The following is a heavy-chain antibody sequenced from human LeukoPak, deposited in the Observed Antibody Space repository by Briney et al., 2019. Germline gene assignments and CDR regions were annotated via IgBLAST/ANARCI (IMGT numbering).Heavy chain of an antibody. CDR3: ARVLGDYLDY. V-gene: IGHV3-21*01. D-gene: IGHD4-17*01. CDR1: GFTFSSYS. Sequence: PGGSLRLSCAASGFTFSSYSMNWVRQAPGKGLEWVSSISSSSSYIYYADSVKGRFTISRDDAKNSLYLQMNSLRAEDTAVYYCARVLGDYLDYWGQGTLVTVSS. J-gene: IGHJ4*02. CDR2: ISSSSSYI.